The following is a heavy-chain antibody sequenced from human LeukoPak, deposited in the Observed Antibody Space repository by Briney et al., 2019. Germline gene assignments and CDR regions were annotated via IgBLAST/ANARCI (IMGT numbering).Heavy chain of an antibody. CDR2: ISSSSSYI. V-gene: IGHV3-21*01. CDR1: GFTFGSYS. J-gene: IGHJ4*02. CDR3: ARDSPRRAMVGNFDY. Sequence: TGGSLRLSCAASGFTFGSYSMNWVRQAPGKGLEWVSSISSSSSYIYCADSVKGRFTISRDNAKNSLYLQMNSLRAEDTAVYYCARDSPRRAMVGNFDYWGQGTLVTVSS. D-gene: IGHD5-18*01.